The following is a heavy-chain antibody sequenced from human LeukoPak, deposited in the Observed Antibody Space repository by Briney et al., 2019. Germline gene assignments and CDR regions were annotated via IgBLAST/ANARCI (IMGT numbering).Heavy chain of an antibody. V-gene: IGHV4-59*08. D-gene: IGHD3-22*01. CDR3: ARQHSSSYYYFDY. Sequence: SETLSLTCTVSGGSISSYFWSWIRQPPGEGLEWIAYIYYSGSTNYNPSLKSRVTISVDTSKNQFSLKLTSVTAADTAFYYCARQHSSSYYYFDYWGQGTLVTVSP. CDR2: IYYSGST. CDR1: GGSISSYF. J-gene: IGHJ4*02.